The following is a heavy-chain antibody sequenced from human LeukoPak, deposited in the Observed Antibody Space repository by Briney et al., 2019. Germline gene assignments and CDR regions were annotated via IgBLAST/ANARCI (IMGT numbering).Heavy chain of an antibody. CDR3: ARRRYYDFWSGYDHGMDV. Sequence: SETLSLTCAVSGGSISTGTYSWSWIRQPPGKGLAWIGYIYQSGSTYYNPSLKSRVTISVDRSKNQFSLKLSSVTAADTAVYYCARRRYYDFWSGYDHGMDVWGQGTTVTVSS. CDR2: IYQSGST. V-gene: IGHV4-30-2*01. CDR1: GGSISTGTYS. J-gene: IGHJ6*02. D-gene: IGHD3-3*01.